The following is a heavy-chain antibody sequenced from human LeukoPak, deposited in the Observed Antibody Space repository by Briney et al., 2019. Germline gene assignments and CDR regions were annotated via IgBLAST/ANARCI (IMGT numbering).Heavy chain of an antibody. Sequence: SGTLSLTCGVPGGSVTSANWWTWVRQPPGKGLEWIGEVHLDGRTNYNPSLKGRLTMSVDLSENHISLKVTSVTAADTAVYYCARDGGASRPLDYSGQGTLVTVSS. CDR1: GGSVTSANW. CDR3: ARDGGASRPLDY. V-gene: IGHV4-4*02. J-gene: IGHJ4*02. D-gene: IGHD4/OR15-4a*01. CDR2: VHLDGRT.